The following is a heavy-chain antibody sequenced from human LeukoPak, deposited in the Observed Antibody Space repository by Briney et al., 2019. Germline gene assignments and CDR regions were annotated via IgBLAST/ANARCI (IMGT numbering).Heavy chain of an antibody. CDR3: ARCSSSSGVCFDY. J-gene: IGHJ4*02. Sequence: GGSLRLSCAASGFTFSSYWMSWVRQAPRKGLEWVANIKQDGSEKYYVDSVKGRFTISRDNAKNSLSLQMNSLRAEDTAVYYCARCSSSSGVCFDYWGQGTLVTVSS. D-gene: IGHD6-6*01. CDR2: IKQDGSEK. V-gene: IGHV3-7*01. CDR1: GFTFSSYW.